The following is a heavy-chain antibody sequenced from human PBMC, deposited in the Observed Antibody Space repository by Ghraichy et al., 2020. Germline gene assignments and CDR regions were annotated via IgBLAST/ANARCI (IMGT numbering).Heavy chain of an antibody. Sequence: ASVKVSCKASGYTFTSYYMHWVRQAPGQGLEWMGIINPSGGSTSYAQKFQGRVTMTRDTSTSTVYMELSSLRSEDTAVYYCARGVEDIVVAHYYYYYYMDVWGKGTTVTVSS. CDR3: ARGVEDIVVAHYYYYYYMDV. D-gene: IGHD2-2*01. CDR1: GYTFTSYY. V-gene: IGHV1-46*03. CDR2: INPSGGST. J-gene: IGHJ6*03.